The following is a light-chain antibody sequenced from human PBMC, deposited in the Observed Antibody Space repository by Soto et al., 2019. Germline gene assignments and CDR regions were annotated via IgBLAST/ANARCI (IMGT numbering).Light chain of an antibody. Sequence: QSVLTQPPSVSGAPGQRVTISCTGTSSNIGAGYDVHWYQQFPGTAPKLLIYGNRNRPSGVPDRFSGSKSGISASLAITGLQAEDEATYYCQSCDSSLSGSGVFGTGTKVTVL. CDR3: QSCDSSLSGSGV. J-gene: IGLJ1*01. CDR1: SSNIGAGYD. V-gene: IGLV1-40*01. CDR2: GNR.